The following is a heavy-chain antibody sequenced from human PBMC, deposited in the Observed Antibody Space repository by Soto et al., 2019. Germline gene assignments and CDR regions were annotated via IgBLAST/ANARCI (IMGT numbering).Heavy chain of an antibody. V-gene: IGHV4-4*07. Sequence: KPAETLSLTCTVSVDSLSSYYWSWIGQPAGERLDWIGRIHDTGRTNYNPSLKSRVTMSVDTSKNHFSLRLTSVTAADTAVYYCARDLWVEPELYYYGMDVWGQGTTVTVSS. J-gene: IGHJ6*02. CDR3: ARDLWVEPELYYYGMDV. CDR1: VDSLSSYY. D-gene: IGHD1-1*01. CDR2: IHDTGRT.